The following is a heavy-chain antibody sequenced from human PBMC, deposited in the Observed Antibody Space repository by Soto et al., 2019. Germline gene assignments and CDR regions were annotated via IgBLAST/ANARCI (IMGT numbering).Heavy chain of an antibody. CDR1: GFTFDDYA. CDR2: ISWNSGSI. Sequence: GGSLRLSCAASGFTFDDYAMHWVRQAPGKGLEWVSGISWNSGSIGYADSVKGRFTISRDNAKNSLYLQMNSLRAEDTALYYWAKDLAGYSSSWYISPLDYWGQGTLVTVSS. J-gene: IGHJ4*02. D-gene: IGHD6-13*01. V-gene: IGHV3-9*01. CDR3: AKDLAGYSSSWYISPLDY.